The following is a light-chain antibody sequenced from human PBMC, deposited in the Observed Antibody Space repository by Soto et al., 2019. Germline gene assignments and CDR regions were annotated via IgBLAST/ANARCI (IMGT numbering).Light chain of an antibody. CDR2: GAS. CDR1: QSVSSSY. CDR3: QQYCSSLYT. V-gene: IGKV3-20*01. Sequence: EIVLTQSPGTLSLSPGERATLSCRASQSVSSSYLAWYQQKPGQAPRLLIYGASSRATGIPDRFSGSGSGTDFTLTISRLEPADFAVDYCQQYCSSLYTFGQGTKLEIK. J-gene: IGKJ2*01.